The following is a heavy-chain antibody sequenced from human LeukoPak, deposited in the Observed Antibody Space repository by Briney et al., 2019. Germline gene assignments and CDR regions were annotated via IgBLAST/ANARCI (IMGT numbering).Heavy chain of an antibody. V-gene: IGHV3-23*01. CDR3: ANARSYTDY. CDR1: GFTFSSYA. Sequence: GGSLRLSCAASGFTFSSYAMSWVRPAPGKGLEWVSAITGSGGSTFYADSVKGRFTISRDNSKNTLYLQMNRLSAADTAVYYCANARSYTDYWGQGTLVTVSS. CDR2: ITGSGGST. D-gene: IGHD1-26*01. J-gene: IGHJ4*02.